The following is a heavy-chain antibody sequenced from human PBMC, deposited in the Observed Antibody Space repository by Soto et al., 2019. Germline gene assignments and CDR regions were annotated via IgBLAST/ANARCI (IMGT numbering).Heavy chain of an antibody. CDR1: GFTFSSYS. CDR2: ISSSSSYI. D-gene: IGHD6-19*01. J-gene: IGHJ5*02. CDR3: AKESSGWFPCFDP. V-gene: IGHV3-21*04. Sequence: GGSLRLSCAASGFTFSSYSMNWVRQAPGKGLEWVSSISSSSSYIYYADSVKGRFTISRDNSKNTLYLQMNSLRAEDTAVYYCAKESSGWFPCFDPWGQETLVTVSP.